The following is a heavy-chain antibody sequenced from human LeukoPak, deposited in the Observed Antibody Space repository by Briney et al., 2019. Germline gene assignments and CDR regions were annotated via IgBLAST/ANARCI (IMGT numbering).Heavy chain of an antibody. CDR2: ITGDAYTT. J-gene: IGHJ6*02. V-gene: IGHV3-23*01. Sequence: PGGSLRLSCAASGFTFSTYAMSWLRQAPGKGLEWFSAITGDAYTTYYADSVKGRFTISRDNSKNTLYLQMNTLRAEDTAVYYCAKRSGAGRCMDVWGQGTTVTVSS. CDR1: GFTFSTYA. D-gene: IGHD3-10*01. CDR3: AKRSGAGRCMDV.